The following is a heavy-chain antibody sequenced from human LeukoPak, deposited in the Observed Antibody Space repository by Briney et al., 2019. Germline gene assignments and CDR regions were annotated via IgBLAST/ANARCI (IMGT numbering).Heavy chain of an antibody. Sequence: KSSETPSLTCAVSGGSISSGGYSWSWIRQPPGKGLEWIGYIYHSGSTYYNPSLKCRVTISVDRSKNQFSLKLSSVTAADTAVYYCARDNYYGSGSPGFDPWGQGTLVTVSS. J-gene: IGHJ5*02. D-gene: IGHD3-10*01. V-gene: IGHV4-30-2*01. CDR2: IYHSGST. CDR3: ARDNYYGSGSPGFDP. CDR1: GGSISSGGYS.